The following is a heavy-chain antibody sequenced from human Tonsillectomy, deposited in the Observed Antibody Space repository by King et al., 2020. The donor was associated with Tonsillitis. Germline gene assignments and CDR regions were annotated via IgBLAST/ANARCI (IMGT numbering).Heavy chain of an antibody. CDR2: IYYSGST. Sequence: VQLQESGPGLVKPSETLSLTCTVSGGSISSYYWSWIRQPPGKGLEWIGYIYYSGSTNYNPSLKSRVTISVDTSKNQFSLKLSSVTAADTAVYYCARLPYYDILTGYTSGAFDIWGQGTMVTVSS. J-gene: IGHJ3*02. CDR3: ARLPYYDILTGYTSGAFDI. CDR1: GGSISSYY. D-gene: IGHD3-9*01. V-gene: IGHV4-59*01.